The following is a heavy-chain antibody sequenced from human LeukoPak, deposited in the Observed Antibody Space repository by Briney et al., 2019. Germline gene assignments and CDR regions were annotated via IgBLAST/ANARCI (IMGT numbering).Heavy chain of an antibody. Sequence: GGSLRLSCAASVFTFSSYGMSWVRQAPGKGLEWVSTISGGSTYYADSVKGRFTISRDNSKNTLYLQMGSLRAEDTALYYCAKFAGSSGSEGDDYWGQGTLVTVSS. CDR2: ISGGST. J-gene: IGHJ4*02. D-gene: IGHD3-22*01. V-gene: IGHV3-23*01. CDR1: VFTFSSYG. CDR3: AKFAGSSGSEGDDY.